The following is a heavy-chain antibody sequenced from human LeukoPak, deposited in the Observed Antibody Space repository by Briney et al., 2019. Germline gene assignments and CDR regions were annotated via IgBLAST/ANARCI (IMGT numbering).Heavy chain of an antibody. Sequence: SETLSLTCAVYGGSFSGYYWSWIRQPPGKGLEWIGEINHSGSTNYNPSLKSRVTISVDTSKNQFSLKLSSVTAADTAVYYCASPPDPLSSIAARLEVVPWGQGTLVTVSS. J-gene: IGHJ5*02. CDR3: ASPPDPLSSIAARLEVVP. CDR1: GGSFSGYY. D-gene: IGHD6-6*01. CDR2: INHSGST. V-gene: IGHV4-34*01.